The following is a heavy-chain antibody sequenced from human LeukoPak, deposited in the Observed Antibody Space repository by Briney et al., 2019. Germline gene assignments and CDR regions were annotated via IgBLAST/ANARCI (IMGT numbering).Heavy chain of an antibody. Sequence: GASVKVSCKASGYTFTSYGISWVRQAPGQGLEWMGWISAYNGNTNYAQKLQGRVTMTTDTSTSTAYMELRSLRSDDTAVYYCARDRTLQQWLLSDYWGQGTLVTVSS. V-gene: IGHV1-18*01. J-gene: IGHJ4*02. CDR3: ARDRTLQQWLLSDY. D-gene: IGHD6-19*01. CDR1: GYTFTSYG. CDR2: ISAYNGNT.